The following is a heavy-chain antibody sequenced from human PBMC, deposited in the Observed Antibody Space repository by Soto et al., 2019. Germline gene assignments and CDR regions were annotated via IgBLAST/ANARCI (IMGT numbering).Heavy chain of an antibody. Sequence: PSETLSLTCTVSGDSISTTTYYWAWIRQPPGKGLEWIGSIIYTGSTYYNPSLQSRVTISVDTSRNQFSLRPSSMTAADTAVYYCARYAATKAPRLDYWGQGTLVTVSS. CDR2: IIYTGST. CDR3: ARYAATKAPRLDY. D-gene: IGHD1-26*01. J-gene: IGHJ4*02. V-gene: IGHV4-39*01. CDR1: GDSISTTTYY.